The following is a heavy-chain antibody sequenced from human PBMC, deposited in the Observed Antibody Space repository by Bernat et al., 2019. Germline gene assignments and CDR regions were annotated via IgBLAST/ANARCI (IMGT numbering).Heavy chain of an antibody. CDR2: ISGSGGST. CDR1: GFTFSSYA. CDR3: AKEKLWFGGEEGYYGMDV. V-gene: IGHV3-23*01. D-gene: IGHD3-10*01. J-gene: IGHJ6*02. Sequence: EVQLLESGGGLVQPGGSLRLSCAASGFTFSSYAMSWVRQAPGKGLEWVSAISGSGGSTYYADSVKGRFTISRDNSKNTLYLQMNSLRAEDTAVYYCAKEKLWFGGEEGYYGMDVWGQGTTVTVS.